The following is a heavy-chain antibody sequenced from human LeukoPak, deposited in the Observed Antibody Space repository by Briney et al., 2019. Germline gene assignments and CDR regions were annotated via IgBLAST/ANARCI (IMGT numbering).Heavy chain of an antibody. D-gene: IGHD3-3*01. J-gene: IGHJ4*02. CDR3: ATRGSDFWSGFDF. CDR1: GNTLRELP. CDR2: FDPENAEI. V-gene: IGHV1-24*01. Sequence: ASVKVSCKLSGNTLRELPIQWVRQAGGKGLEWMAGFDPENAEIVYAQKFQGRVTMTEDTTTNTAYMELTSLTSDDTALYYCATRGSDFWSGFDFWGQGTQVTVSS.